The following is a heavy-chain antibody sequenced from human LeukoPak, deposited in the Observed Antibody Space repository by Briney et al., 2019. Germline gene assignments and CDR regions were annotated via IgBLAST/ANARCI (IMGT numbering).Heavy chain of an antibody. Sequence: GGSLRLSCAASGFTFSSYAMSWVRQAPGKGLEWVSTLSGSGDTTYYADSVKGRFTISRDNAKNSLYLQMNSLRAEDTAVYYCARDSVAEYSSGWYNEYWGQGTLVTVSS. J-gene: IGHJ4*02. CDR1: GFTFSSYA. CDR3: ARDSVAEYSSGWYNEY. D-gene: IGHD6-19*01. CDR2: LSGSGDTT. V-gene: IGHV3-23*01.